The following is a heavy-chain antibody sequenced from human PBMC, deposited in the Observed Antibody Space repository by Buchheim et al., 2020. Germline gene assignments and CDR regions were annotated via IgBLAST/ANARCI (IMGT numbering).Heavy chain of an antibody. CDR3: ARGTYVWGSYRHYYFDY. D-gene: IGHD3-16*02. J-gene: IGHJ4*02. CDR1: GGSFSGYY. Sequence: QVQLQQWGAGLLKPSETLSLTCAVSGGSFSGYYWSWIRQPPGKGLEWIGEINHSGSTNYNPSLKSGVTISIATTKNQFSLILSSVTAADTAVYYCARGTYVWGSYRHYYFDYWGQGTL. V-gene: IGHV4-34*01. CDR2: INHSGST.